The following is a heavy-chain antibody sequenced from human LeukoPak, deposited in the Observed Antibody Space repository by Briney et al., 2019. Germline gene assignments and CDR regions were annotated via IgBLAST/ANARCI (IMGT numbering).Heavy chain of an antibody. CDR1: GNSFTNNY. J-gene: IGHJ4*02. D-gene: IGHD6-13*01. V-gene: IGHV1-46*01. CDR3: ARARGTAAGTGCDF. CDR2: ISPRGDNT. Sequence: ASVKVSCKASGNSFTNNYIHWVRQAPGQGLEGMGIISPRGDNTYYAQKFQGRVTLTRDTSTSTVYMELSSLRSEDTAVYYCARARGTAAGTGCDFWGQGTLVTVSS.